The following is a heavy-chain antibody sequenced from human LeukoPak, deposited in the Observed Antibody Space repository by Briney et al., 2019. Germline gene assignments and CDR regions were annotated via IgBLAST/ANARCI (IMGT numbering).Heavy chain of an antibody. Sequence: SVKVSCKASGGTFSSYAISWVRQAPGQGLEWMGGIIPIFGTANYAQKFQGRVTITTDESTSTAYMELSSLRSDDTAVYYCARSDSSSEGSFDYWGQGTLVTVSS. D-gene: IGHD6-13*01. CDR1: GGTFSSYA. V-gene: IGHV1-69*05. J-gene: IGHJ4*02. CDR2: IIPIFGTA. CDR3: ARSDSSSEGSFDY.